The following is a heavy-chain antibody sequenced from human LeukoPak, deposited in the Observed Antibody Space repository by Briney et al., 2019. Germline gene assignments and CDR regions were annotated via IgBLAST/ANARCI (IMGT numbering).Heavy chain of an antibody. CDR2: IYYSGST. Sequence: PSETLSLTCTVSGGSISSYYWSWIRQPPGKGLEWIGYIYYSGSTNCNPSLKSRVTISVDTSKNQFSLKLSSVTAADTAVYYCASSLNYYYGMDVWGQGTTVTVSS. CDR1: GGSISSYY. J-gene: IGHJ6*02. CDR3: ASSLNYYYGMDV. V-gene: IGHV4-59*08.